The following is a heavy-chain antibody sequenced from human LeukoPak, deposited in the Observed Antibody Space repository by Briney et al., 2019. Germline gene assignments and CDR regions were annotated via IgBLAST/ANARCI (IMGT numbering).Heavy chain of an antibody. CDR3: ARDSGRSRYSDWFDP. CDR1: GHSITSGYY. J-gene: IGHJ5*01. CDR2: IYHSGNN. Sequence: SETLSLTCTVSGHSITSGYYWGWIRQPPGKGLEWIGNIYHSGNNYYNPSLKSRVTMSVDTSKNQFSLKLSSVTGADTAVYYCARDSGRSRYSDWFDPWGQGTLVTVSS. V-gene: IGHV4-38-2*02. D-gene: IGHD2-15*01.